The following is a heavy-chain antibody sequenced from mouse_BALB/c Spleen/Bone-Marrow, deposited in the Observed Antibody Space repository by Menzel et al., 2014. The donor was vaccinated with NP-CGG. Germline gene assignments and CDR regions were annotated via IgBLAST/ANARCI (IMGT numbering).Heavy chain of an antibody. CDR2: IDPANGNT. Sequence: PLQQSGAELVKPGASVKLSCTASGFNIKDTYMHWVKQRPEQGLEWIGRIDPANGNTKYDPKFQGKATITADTSTNTAYLQLSSLTSEDPAVYYCARPIFLWGQGTSVTVSS. J-gene: IGHJ4*01. CDR3: ARPIFL. CDR1: GFNIKDTY. V-gene: IGHV14-3*02.